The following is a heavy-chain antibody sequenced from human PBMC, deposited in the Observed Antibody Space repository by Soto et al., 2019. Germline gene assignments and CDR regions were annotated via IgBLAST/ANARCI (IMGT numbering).Heavy chain of an antibody. CDR2: IHYSGTT. J-gene: IGHJ4*02. Sequence: QLQLQEAGPGLVKPSETLSLTCTVSSGSITSSSYYWGWIRQPPGKGLEWIGHIHYSGTTYYHPSLRSRVAIFSDSSKNQFSLRLNSLTAADKSVYYCAARYCSSTVCYYFDHWGQGTLATVSS. D-gene: IGHD2-8*02. CDR1: SGSITSSSYY. V-gene: IGHV4-39*01. CDR3: AARYCSSTVCYYFDH.